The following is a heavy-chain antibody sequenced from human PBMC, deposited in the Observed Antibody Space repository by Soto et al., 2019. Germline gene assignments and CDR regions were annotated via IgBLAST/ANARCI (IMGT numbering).Heavy chain of an antibody. CDR1: GYTFINYY. V-gene: IGHV1-46*01. Sequence: QVQLVQSGAEVKKPGASVKLSCKASGYTFINYYIPWVRQAPGQGLEWMGIFNPTSGSTNYAQKFQGRVTLTRDTSTRTVYMELSSLRFDDTAVYYCARDLAAGDYWGQGTLVTVSS. J-gene: IGHJ4*02. D-gene: IGHD6-13*01. CDR2: FNPTSGST. CDR3: ARDLAAGDY.